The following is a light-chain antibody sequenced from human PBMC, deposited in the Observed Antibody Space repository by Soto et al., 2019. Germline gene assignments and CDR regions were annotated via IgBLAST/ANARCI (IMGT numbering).Light chain of an antibody. CDR3: QQRSKFLWT. V-gene: IGKV3-11*01. J-gene: IGKJ1*01. CDR1: QSVSNY. CDR2: DTS. Sequence: EIVLTQSPATLSLSTGERATLSCRASQSVSNYLAWYQQKPGQAPRLLMYDTSNRAPGIPARFSGSGSGTDFTLTISSLHPEDLALYFCQQRSKFLWTFGQGTKVEI.